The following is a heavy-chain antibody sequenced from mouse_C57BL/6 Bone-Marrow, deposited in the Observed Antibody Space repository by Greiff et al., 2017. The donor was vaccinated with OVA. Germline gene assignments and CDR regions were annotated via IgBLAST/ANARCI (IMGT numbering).Heavy chain of an antibody. V-gene: IGHV5-2*01. Sequence: EVNVVESGGGLVQPGESLKLSCESNEYEFPSHDMSWVRKTPEKRLELVAAINSDGGSTYYPDTMERRFIISRDNTKKTLYLQMSSLRSEDTALYYCAVTTVVATDYYAMDYWGQGTSVTVSS. CDR3: AVTTVVATDYYAMDY. D-gene: IGHD1-1*01. CDR2: INSDGGST. J-gene: IGHJ4*01. CDR1: EYEFPSHD.